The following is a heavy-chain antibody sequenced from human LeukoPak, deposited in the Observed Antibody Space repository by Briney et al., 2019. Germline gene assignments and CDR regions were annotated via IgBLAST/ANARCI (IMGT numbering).Heavy chain of an antibody. CDR2: INPNSGGT. CDR1: GYTFTGYY. CDR3: ARDSQASSGYYYQP. J-gene: IGHJ5*02. V-gene: IGHV1-2*02. D-gene: IGHD3-22*01. Sequence: ASVKVSCKASGYTFTGYYMHWLRQAPGQGLEWMGWINPNSGGTNYAQKFQGRVTMTRDTSISTAYMELSRLRSDDTAVYYCARDSQASSGYYYQPWGQGTLVTVSS.